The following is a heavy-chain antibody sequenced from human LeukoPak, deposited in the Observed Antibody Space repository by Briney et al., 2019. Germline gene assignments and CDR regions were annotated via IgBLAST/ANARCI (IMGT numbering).Heavy chain of an antibody. J-gene: IGHJ4*02. CDR1: GVSITSSDFY. CDR3: ARLKSYCGGDCYPDQFHN. Sequence: SETLSLTCTVSGVSITSSDFYWGWIRQPPGKGLEWIATISYSGRTYYNPSLKTRLTISVDTSKNQFSLKLLSVAAADTAVYYCARLKSYCGGDCYPDQFHNWGQGSLVTVSS. D-gene: IGHD2-21*02. V-gene: IGHV4-39*01. CDR2: ISYSGRT.